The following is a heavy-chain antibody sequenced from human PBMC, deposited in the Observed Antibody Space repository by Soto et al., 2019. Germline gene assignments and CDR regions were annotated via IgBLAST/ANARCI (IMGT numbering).Heavy chain of an antibody. CDR3: ARVVYGSRLGNYYYGMDV. J-gene: IGHJ6*02. V-gene: IGHV1-2*02. CDR2: INPNSGGT. CDR1: GYTFTGYY. D-gene: IGHD3-10*01. Sequence: ASVKVSCKASGYTFTGYYMHWVRQAPGQGLEWMGWINPNSGGTNYAQKFQGRVTMTRDTSISTAYMELSRLRSDDTAVYYRARVVYGSRLGNYYYGMDVWGQGTTVTVSS.